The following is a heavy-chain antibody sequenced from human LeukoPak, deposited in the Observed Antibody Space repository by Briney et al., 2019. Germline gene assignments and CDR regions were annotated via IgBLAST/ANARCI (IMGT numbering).Heavy chain of an antibody. CDR3: ARSTTSGLLGGYLDD. V-gene: IGHV4-59*01. D-gene: IGHD1-26*01. Sequence: SETLSLTCSVPGGSISGYYWSWIRQPPGKGLEWIGYIYYSGSNNYNPSLESRAAISVDTSKNHFSLTLSFVTVADTAVYYCARSTTSGLLGGYLDDWGRGTLVTVSS. CDR1: GGSISGYY. J-gene: IGHJ4*02. CDR2: IYYSGSN.